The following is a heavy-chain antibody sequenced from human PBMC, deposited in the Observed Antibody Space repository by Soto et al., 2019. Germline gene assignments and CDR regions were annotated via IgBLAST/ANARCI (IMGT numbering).Heavy chain of an antibody. V-gene: IGHV3-7*03. CDR3: ARANCSGGSSDLYYYYGMDV. Sequence: GGSLRPSCAASGFTFSSYWMSWVRQAPGKGLEWVANIKQDGSEKYYVDSVKGRFTISRDNAKNSLYLQMNSLRAEDTAVYYCARANCSGGSSDLYYYYGMDVWGQGTTVTVSS. CDR2: IKQDGSEK. J-gene: IGHJ6*02. D-gene: IGHD2-15*01. CDR1: GFTFSSYW.